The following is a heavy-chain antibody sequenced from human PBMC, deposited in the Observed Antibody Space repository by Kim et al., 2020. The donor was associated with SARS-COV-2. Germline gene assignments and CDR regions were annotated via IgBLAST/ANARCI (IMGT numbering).Heavy chain of an antibody. CDR1: GYTFTSYG. CDR3: ARLLYYYDSSGYQIGYYYYGMDV. CDR2: ISAYNGNT. D-gene: IGHD3-22*01. V-gene: IGHV1-18*01. J-gene: IGHJ6*02. Sequence: ASVKVSCKASGYTFTSYGISWVRQAPGQGLEWMGWISAYNGNTNYAQKLQGRVTMTTDTSTSTAYMELRSLRSDDTAVYYCARLLYYYDSSGYQIGYYYYGMDVWGQGTTVTVSS.